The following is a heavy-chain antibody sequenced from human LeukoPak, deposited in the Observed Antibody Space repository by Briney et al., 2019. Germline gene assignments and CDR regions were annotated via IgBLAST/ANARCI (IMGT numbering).Heavy chain of an antibody. CDR3: ARIRSRDTAMVIGWFDP. CDR2: IIPILGIA. CDR1: GGTFSSYA. D-gene: IGHD5-18*01. J-gene: IGHJ5*02. Sequence: GASVKVSCKASGGTFSSYAISWVRQAPGQGLEWMGRIIPILGIANYAQKFQGRVTITADKSTSTAYMELSSLRSEDTAVYYCARIRSRDTAMVIGWFDPWGQGTLVTVSS. V-gene: IGHV1-69*04.